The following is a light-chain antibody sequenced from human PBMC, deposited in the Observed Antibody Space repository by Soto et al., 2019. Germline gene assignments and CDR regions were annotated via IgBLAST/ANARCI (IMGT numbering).Light chain of an antibody. CDR1: QSVTSN. J-gene: IGKJ5*01. CDR3: QQYGSSAPIT. Sequence: EIVRTQSPATLSVSPGERATLSCRASQSVTSNLAWYQKKPGQAPRLLIYGASIRATGVPDRFSGSGSETDLTLTISRLEPEDFALYYCQQYGSSAPITFGQGTRLEIK. V-gene: IGKV3-20*01. CDR2: GAS.